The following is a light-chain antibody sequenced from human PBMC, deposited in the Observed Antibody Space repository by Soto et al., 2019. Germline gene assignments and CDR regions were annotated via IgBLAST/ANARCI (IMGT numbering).Light chain of an antibody. CDR1: SSDIGGFYY. J-gene: IGLJ3*02. V-gene: IGLV2-14*01. CDR3: SSYTSSSTWV. CDR2: QVS. Sequence: QSALTQPASVSGSPGQSITISCTGTSSDIGGFYYVSWYQHHPGKDPKLMIYQVSNRPSGVSNRFSGSKSGNTASLTISGLQAEDEADYYCSSYTSSSTWVFGGGTKLTVL.